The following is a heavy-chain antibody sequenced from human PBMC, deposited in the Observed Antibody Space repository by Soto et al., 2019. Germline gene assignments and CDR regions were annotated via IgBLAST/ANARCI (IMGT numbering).Heavy chain of an antibody. CDR3: AHSPYTSSSYYFDY. CDR2: IYWDDDK. D-gene: IGHD6-6*01. V-gene: IGHV2-5*02. CDR1: GFSLSTSRVC. Sequence: QITLKESGPTLVKPTRTLTLTCTFTGFSLSTSRVCVGWIRQPPGKALEWLALIYWDDDKRDSPSLKSRLTITKDTSKNQVVLTMTNMDPVDTATYYCAHSPYTSSSYYFDYWGQGTLVTVSS. J-gene: IGHJ4*02.